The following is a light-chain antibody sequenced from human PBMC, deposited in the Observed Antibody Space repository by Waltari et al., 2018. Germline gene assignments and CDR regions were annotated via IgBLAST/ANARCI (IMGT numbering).Light chain of an antibody. CDR3: QQYNIWPPIT. J-gene: IGKJ5*01. Sequence: ERVMMQSPATLSVSPGERATLSCRASQSISSNLAWYQQKPGQAPRLLICDASIMATGIPARFSGSGAGTEFTLTISSLQSEDFAVYYCQQYNIWPPITFGQGTRLEIK. CDR1: QSISSN. V-gene: IGKV3D-15*01. CDR2: DAS.